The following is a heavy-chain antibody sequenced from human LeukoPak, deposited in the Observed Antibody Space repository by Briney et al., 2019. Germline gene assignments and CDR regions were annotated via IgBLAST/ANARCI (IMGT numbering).Heavy chain of an antibody. J-gene: IGHJ4*02. CDR2: ISGDGGST. CDR3: AKDMYYDSSGHFDY. V-gene: IGHV3-43*02. Sequence: GGPLRLSCAASGFPFHDYAMHCLRESPGKGLECVSLISGDGGSTYYADSVKGRFTISRDNSKNSLYLQMNSLRTEDTALYYCAKDMYYDSSGHFDYWGQGTLVTVSS. D-gene: IGHD3-22*01. CDR1: GFPFHDYA.